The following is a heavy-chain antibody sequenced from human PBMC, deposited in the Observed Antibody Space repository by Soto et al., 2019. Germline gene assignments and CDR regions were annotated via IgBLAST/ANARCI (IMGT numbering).Heavy chain of an antibody. CDR2: IYYSGST. D-gene: IGHD5-18*01. Sequence: PSETLSLTCTVSGGSISSSPYYWDWIRQPPGKGLEWIGSIYYSGSTYYNPSLKSPVTISIDASKNQFSLKLSSVTAADTAVYYCARHIKWIHDAFDIWGQGTMVTVSS. V-gene: IGHV4-39*01. J-gene: IGHJ3*02. CDR3: ARHIKWIHDAFDI. CDR1: GGSISSSPYY.